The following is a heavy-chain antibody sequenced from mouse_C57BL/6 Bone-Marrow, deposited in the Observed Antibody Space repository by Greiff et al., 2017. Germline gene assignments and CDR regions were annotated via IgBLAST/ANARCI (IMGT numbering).Heavy chain of an antibody. V-gene: IGHV1-15*01. D-gene: IGHD2-12*01. CDR2: IDPETGGT. CDR1: GYTFTDYE. Sequence: QVQLQQSGAELVRPGASVTLSCKASGYTFTDYEMHWVKQTPVHGLEWIGAIDPETGGTADNQKFKGKAILTADKSASAAYMELRSLTSEDSAVYYCTRVTSGYWGQGTTLTVSS. J-gene: IGHJ2*01. CDR3: TRVTSGY.